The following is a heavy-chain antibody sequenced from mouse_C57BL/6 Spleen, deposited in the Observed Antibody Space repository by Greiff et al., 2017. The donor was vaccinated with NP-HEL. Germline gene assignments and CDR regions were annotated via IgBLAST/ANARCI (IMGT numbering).Heavy chain of an antibody. Sequence: QVQLKESGAELAKPGASVKLSCKASGYTFTSYWMHWVRQRPGPGLEWIGEIDPSDSYTNYNQKFKGKSTLTVDKSSSTAYMQLSSLTTEDSAVDYCARGYYGSRSYAMDDWGKGTSVTVYS. CDR1: GYTFTSYW. D-gene: IGHD1-1*01. J-gene: IGHJ4*01. V-gene: IGHV1-69*01. CDR2: IDPSDSYT. CDR3: ARGYYGSRSYAMDD.